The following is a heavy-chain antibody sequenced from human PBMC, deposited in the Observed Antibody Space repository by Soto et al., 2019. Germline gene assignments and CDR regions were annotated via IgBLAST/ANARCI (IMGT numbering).Heavy chain of an antibody. D-gene: IGHD3-10*01. Sequence: GGSLRLSCAASGFTFSSYGMHWVRQAPGKGLEWVAVIWYDGSNKYYADSVKGRFTISRDNSKNTLYLQMNSLRAEDTAVYYCARDLGSGSGTINKNYYYYGMDVWGQGTTVTVSS. CDR1: GFTFSSYG. CDR2: IWYDGSNK. J-gene: IGHJ6*02. CDR3: ARDLGSGSGTINKNYYYYGMDV. V-gene: IGHV3-33*01.